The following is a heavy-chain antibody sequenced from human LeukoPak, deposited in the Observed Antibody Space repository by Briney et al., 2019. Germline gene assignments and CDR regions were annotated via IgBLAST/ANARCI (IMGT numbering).Heavy chain of an antibody. CDR2: INTDGSSI. CDR1: GFTFRIYW. V-gene: IGHV3-74*01. J-gene: IGHJ4*02. CDR3: ARNMWFGEL. D-gene: IGHD3-10*01. Sequence: GGSLRLSCAASGFTFRIYWMHWVRQAPGKGLVWVSRINTDGSSISYADSVKGRFTISRDNAKKTLYLQMNSLRAEDTAVYYCARNMWFGELWDQGTLVTVSS.